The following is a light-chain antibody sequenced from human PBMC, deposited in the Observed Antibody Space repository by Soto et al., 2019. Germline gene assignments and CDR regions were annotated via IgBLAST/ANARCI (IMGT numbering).Light chain of an antibody. Sequence: QSVLTQPPSASGSPGQSVTISCTGTSSDVGGYNYVSWYQQHPGKAPKLMIYEVSKRPSGVPDRFSGSKSGNTASLTVSGLQAEDEADYYCSSYAGSIYVFGTGTNLTVL. V-gene: IGLV2-8*01. CDR1: SSDVGGYNY. CDR3: SSYAGSIYV. J-gene: IGLJ1*01. CDR2: EVS.